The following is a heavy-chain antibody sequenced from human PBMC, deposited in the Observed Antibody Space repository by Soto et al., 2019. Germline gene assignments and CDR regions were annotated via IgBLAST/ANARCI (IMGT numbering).Heavy chain of an antibody. CDR2: INAGNGNT. CDR3: AREHDTFSAYSLDY. J-gene: IGHJ4*02. D-gene: IGHD3-9*01. V-gene: IGHV1-3*01. Sequence: GASVKVSCKASGYIFTTYAIFWVRQAPGQRLEWMGWINAGNGNTKYSQNFQGRVLITRDTSANIVYMELSSLRSEDTAVYYCAREHDTFSAYSLDYWGQGTLVTVSS. CDR1: GYIFTTYA.